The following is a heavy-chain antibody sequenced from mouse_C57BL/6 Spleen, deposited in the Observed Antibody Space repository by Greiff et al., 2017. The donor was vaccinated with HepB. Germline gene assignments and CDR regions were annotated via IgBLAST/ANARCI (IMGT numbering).Heavy chain of an antibody. V-gene: IGHV5-16*01. D-gene: IGHD2-4*01. CDR3: ARDRGLTY. Sequence: EVKLMESEGGLVQPGSSMKLSCTASGFTFSDYYMAWVRQVPEKGLEWVANINYDGSSTYYLDSLKSRFIVSRDNAKNILYLQMSSLKSEDTATYYCARDRGLTYWGQGTLVTVSA. CDR1: GFTFSDYY. CDR2: INYDGSST. J-gene: IGHJ3*01.